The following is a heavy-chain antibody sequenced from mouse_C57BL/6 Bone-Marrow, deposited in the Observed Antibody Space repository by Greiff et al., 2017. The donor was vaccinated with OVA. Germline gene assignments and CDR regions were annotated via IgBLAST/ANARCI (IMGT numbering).Heavy chain of an antibody. CDR1: GYTFTSYT. D-gene: IGHD3-3*01. CDR2: INPSSGDT. J-gene: IGHJ3*01. CDR3: GRGELFGFAY. Sequence: VQVVESGAELVRPGASVKMSCKASGYTFTSYTMHWVKQRPGQGLEWIGYINPSSGDTTYNQKFKDKATLTVDKSSSTAYMQLSSLTSEDSAVXYCGRGELFGFAYWGRGTLVTVSA. V-gene: IGHV1-4*01.